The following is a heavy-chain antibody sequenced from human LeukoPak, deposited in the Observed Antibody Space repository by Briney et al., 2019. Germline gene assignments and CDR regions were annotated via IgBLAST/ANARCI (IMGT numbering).Heavy chain of an antibody. Sequence: GGSLRLSCAASGFTFSSYAMGWVRQAPGKGLEWVSLIDYGSGGSHDADSVKGRFTISRDNSKNTLYLQMNSLRAEDTAIYYCAKAHSSGWTTRYLDCWGQGALVTVSS. J-gene: IGHJ4*02. CDR1: GFTFSSYA. D-gene: IGHD6-19*01. CDR2: IDYGSGGS. V-gene: IGHV3-23*01. CDR3: AKAHSSGWTTRYLDC.